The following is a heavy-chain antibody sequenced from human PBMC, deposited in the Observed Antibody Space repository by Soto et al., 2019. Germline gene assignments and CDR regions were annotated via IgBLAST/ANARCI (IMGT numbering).Heavy chain of an antibody. V-gene: IGHV1-18*01. D-gene: IGHD3-9*01. CDR1: GYTFTSYG. CDR2: ISAYNGNT. Sequence: GTSVKVSCKASGYTFTSYGISWVRQAPGQGLEWMGWISAYNGNTNYAQKLQGRVTMTTDTSTSTVYMELRSLRSDDTAVYYCARDQSFVPIEHYDILTGYYGPYFDYWGQGTLVTVSS. CDR3: ARDQSFVPIEHYDILTGYYGPYFDY. J-gene: IGHJ4*02.